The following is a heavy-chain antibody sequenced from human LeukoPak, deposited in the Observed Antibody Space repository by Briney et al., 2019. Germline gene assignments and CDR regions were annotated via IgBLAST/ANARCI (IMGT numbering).Heavy chain of an antibody. CDR1: GFTFSSYW. CDR3: AKRYCSSTSCSFFDF. D-gene: IGHD2-2*01. Sequence: GGSLRLSCVASGFTFSSYWMHWVRQDPRKGLVWVSRINGDGRNINYADSVRGRFTISRDNSKNTLYVQMNSLRAEDTAVYYCAKRYCSSTSCSFFDFWGQGTLVTVSS. J-gene: IGHJ4*02. V-gene: IGHV3-74*01. CDR2: INGDGRNI.